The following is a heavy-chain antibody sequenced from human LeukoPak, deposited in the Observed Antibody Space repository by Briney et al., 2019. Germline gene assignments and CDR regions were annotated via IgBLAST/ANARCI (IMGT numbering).Heavy chain of an antibody. CDR3: GKWGPYCRGTTCPALDY. Sequence: LAGGSLRLSCAASGFTFSSYWMNWVRQAPGKGLEWVANIKQDGSEKYYVDSVKGRFTISRDNAKNSLYLQMNSLRVEDTAVYYCGKWGPYCRGTTCPALDYWGQGTLVTVSS. CDR2: IKQDGSEK. V-gene: IGHV3-7*01. J-gene: IGHJ4*02. CDR1: GFTFSSYW. D-gene: IGHD2-2*01.